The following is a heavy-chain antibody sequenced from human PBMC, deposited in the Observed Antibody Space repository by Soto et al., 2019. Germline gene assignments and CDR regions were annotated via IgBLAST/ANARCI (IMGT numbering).Heavy chain of an antibody. CDR2: IDPSDSYT. CDR1: GYSFTSYW. CDR3: GRASYSSSGYYYYGMDV. D-gene: IGHD6-6*01. Sequence: PGESLKISCKGSGYSFTSYWISWVRQMPGKGLEWMGRIDPSDSYTNYSPSFQGHVTISADKSISTAYLQWSSLKASDTAMYYCGRASYSSSGYYYYGMDVWGKGTTVTVPS. V-gene: IGHV5-10-1*01. J-gene: IGHJ6*04.